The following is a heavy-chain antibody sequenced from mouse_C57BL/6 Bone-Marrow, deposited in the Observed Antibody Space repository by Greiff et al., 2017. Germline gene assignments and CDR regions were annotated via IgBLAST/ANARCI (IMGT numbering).Heavy chain of an antibody. CDR1: GYTFTSYS. CDR2: INPCSGCT. D-gene: IGHD1-1*01. CDR3: RRRNYYYAMDY. V-gene: IGHV1-4*01. J-gene: IGHJ4*01. Sequence: VQLQQSGPELARPGASVTMSCKASGYTFTSYSMNWLNQRPGRSLVWIGYINPCSGCTNYNQKFKDKATLTADKSSSTAYMQLNTLTSEDSAVFCGRRRNYYYAMDYWGQGTSVTVSS.